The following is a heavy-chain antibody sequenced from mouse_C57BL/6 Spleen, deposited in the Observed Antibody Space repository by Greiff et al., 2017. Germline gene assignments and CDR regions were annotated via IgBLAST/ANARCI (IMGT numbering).Heavy chain of an antibody. Sequence: QVQLQQPGAELVRPGSSVKLSCKASGYTFTSYWMHWVKQRPIQGLEWIGNIDPSDSETHYNQKFKDKATLTVDKSSSTAYMQLSSLTSEDSAVYYCARGNWDERGYFDYWGQGTTLTVSS. CDR3: ARGNWDERGYFDY. CDR1: GYTFTSYW. V-gene: IGHV1-52*01. J-gene: IGHJ2*01. D-gene: IGHD4-1*01. CDR2: IDPSDSET.